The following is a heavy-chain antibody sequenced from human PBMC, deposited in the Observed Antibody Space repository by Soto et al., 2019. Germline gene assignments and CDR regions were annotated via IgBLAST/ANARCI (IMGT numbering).Heavy chain of an antibody. V-gene: IGHV3-73*01. CDR1: GFTFSGSA. CDR3: TCLTGSDAFDI. Sequence: GGSLRLSCAASGFTFSGSAMHWVRQASGKGLEWVGLIRSKANSYATAYAASVKGRFTISRDDSKNTAYLQMNSLKTEDTAVYYCTCLTGSDAFDIWGKGTMVTVSS. D-gene: IGHD7-27*01. CDR2: IRSKANSYAT. J-gene: IGHJ3*02.